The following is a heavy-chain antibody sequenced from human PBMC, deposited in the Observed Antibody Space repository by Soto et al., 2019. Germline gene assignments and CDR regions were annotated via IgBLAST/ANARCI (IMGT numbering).Heavy chain of an antibody. CDR1: GFTISGAW. CDR2: IKTKTQGETT. CDR3: TTGSVEGY. D-gene: IGHD1-26*01. V-gene: IGHV3-15*07. Sequence: EVQLVESGGGLVKPGGSLRLSCAASGFTISGAWMNWVRQAPGKGLEWVGRIKTKTQGETTDYAAPVKGRFTISRDDSENTLSLHMNSLKFDDTAVYYCTTGSVEGYWGQGTLVTVSS. J-gene: IGHJ4*02.